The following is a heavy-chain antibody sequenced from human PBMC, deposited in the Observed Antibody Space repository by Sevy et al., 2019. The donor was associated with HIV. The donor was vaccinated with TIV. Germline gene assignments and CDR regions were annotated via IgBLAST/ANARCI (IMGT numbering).Heavy chain of an antibody. Sequence: ASVKVSCKASGYTFTGYYMHWVRQAPGQGLEWMGWINPNSGGTNYAQKFQGRVTMTRDTSISTAYMELSRLRSDDTAVYYCARTSRDGYNLGFAFDIWGQGTMVTVSS. V-gene: IGHV1-2*02. J-gene: IGHJ3*02. D-gene: IGHD5-12*01. CDR2: INPNSGGT. CDR1: GYTFTGYY. CDR3: ARTSRDGYNLGFAFDI.